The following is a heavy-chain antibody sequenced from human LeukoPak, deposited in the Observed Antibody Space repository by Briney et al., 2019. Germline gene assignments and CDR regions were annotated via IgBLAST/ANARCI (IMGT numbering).Heavy chain of an antibody. CDR2: IIGSGGST. V-gene: IGHV3-23*01. D-gene: IGHD4-17*01. Sequence: GGSLRLSCAASGSTFSSYAMSWVRQAPGKGLEWVSAIIGSGGSTYYADSVKGRFTISRDNSKNTLYLQMNSLRAEDTAVYYCAKGDGETYYYYYGMDVWGQGTTVTVSS. CDR1: GSTFSSYA. J-gene: IGHJ6*02. CDR3: AKGDGETYYYYYGMDV.